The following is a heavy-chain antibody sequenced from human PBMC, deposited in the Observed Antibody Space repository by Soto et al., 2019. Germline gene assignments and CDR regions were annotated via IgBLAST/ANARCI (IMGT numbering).Heavy chain of an antibody. D-gene: IGHD2-15*01. CDR3: ARDLVGYCSGGSCYGYHYYGMDV. CDR2: IIPIFGTA. CDR1: GGTFSSYA. V-gene: IGHV1-69*01. J-gene: IGHJ6*02. Sequence: QVQLVQSGAEVKKPGSSVKVSCKASGGTFSSYAISWVRQAPGQGLEWMGGIIPIFGTANYAQKFQGRVTITADESTSTAYMELSSLRSEDTAVYYCARDLVGYCSGGSCYGYHYYGMDVWGQGTTVTVSS.